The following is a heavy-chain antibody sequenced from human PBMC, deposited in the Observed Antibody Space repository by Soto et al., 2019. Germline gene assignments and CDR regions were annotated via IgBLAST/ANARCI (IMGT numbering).Heavy chain of an antibody. CDR3: AHRIAGAATRAFDI. Sequence: QITLKESGPTLVKPTQTLTLTCTFSGFSLSTSVVGVGWIRQPPGKALEWLALIYWDDDKRYSPSLKSRLTITKDTSKNKVVLTMTNMDPVDTATYYCAHRIAGAATRAFDIWGQGTMVTVSS. V-gene: IGHV2-5*02. CDR2: IYWDDDK. D-gene: IGHD6-19*01. CDR1: GFSLSTSVVG. J-gene: IGHJ3*02.